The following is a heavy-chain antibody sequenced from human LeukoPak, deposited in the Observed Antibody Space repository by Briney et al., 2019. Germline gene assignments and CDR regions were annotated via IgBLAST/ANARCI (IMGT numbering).Heavy chain of an antibody. CDR1: GFIFTNYW. V-gene: IGHV3-7*01. D-gene: IGHD2-15*01. Sequence: PGGSLRLSCAASGFIFTNYWMSWVRQAPGKGPEWVANIKQGESKTYYVDSVKGRFTISRDNAKDSLYLQMNSLRAEDTAVYYCARDASLYCSGDSCYWAFDRWGQGTLVTVSS. CDR2: IKQGESKT. CDR3: ARDASLYCSGDSCYWAFDR. J-gene: IGHJ5*02.